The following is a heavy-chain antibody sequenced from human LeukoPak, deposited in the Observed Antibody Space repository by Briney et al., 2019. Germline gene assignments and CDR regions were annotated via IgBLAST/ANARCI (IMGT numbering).Heavy chain of an antibody. J-gene: IGHJ4*02. CDR2: INPSGGST. Sequence: ASVKVSCKASGYTFTSYYMHWVRQAPGQGLEWMGIINPSGGSTSYAQKFQGRVTITRNTSISTAYMELSSLRSEDTAVYYCARGTAMVGGGYYFDYWGQGTLVTVSS. D-gene: IGHD5-18*01. CDR1: GYTFTSYY. CDR3: ARGTAMVGGGYYFDY. V-gene: IGHV1-46*01.